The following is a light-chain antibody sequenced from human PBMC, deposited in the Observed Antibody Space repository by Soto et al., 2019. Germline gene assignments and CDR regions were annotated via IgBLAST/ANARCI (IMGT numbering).Light chain of an antibody. CDR2: RAS. CDR1: QSVSDN. V-gene: IGKV3-15*01. Sequence: EVLMTQSPDTLYVSPGERVTLSCRASQSVSDNLAWYQQKPGQGPRLLVYRASTRTLGIPARFSGSESGTEFTLTISSLQSEDFAVYYCQQYNSYSITFGQGTRLEIK. J-gene: IGKJ5*01. CDR3: QQYNSYSIT.